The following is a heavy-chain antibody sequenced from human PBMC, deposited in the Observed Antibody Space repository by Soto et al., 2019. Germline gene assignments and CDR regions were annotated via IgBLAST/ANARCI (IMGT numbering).Heavy chain of an antibody. V-gene: IGHV3-48*01. J-gene: IGHJ4*02. CDR2: ISSSSSTI. CDR1: GFTFSSYS. Sequence: GGSLRLSCAASGFTFSSYSMNWVRQAPGKGLEWVSYISSSSSTIYYADSVKGRFTISRDNAKNSLYLQMNSLRAEDTAVYYCAREGADKVASFDYWGQGTLVTVSS. CDR3: AREGADKVASFDY. D-gene: IGHD5-12*01.